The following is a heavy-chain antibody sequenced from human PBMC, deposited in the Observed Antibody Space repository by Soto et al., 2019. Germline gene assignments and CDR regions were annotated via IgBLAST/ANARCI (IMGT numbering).Heavy chain of an antibody. J-gene: IGHJ6*02. CDR1: GYTFTRYG. CDR2: INTYNGNT. CDR3: EMVDVYVTPSPQDV. Sequence: QVQLVQSGAEVKNPGASVKVSCKASGYTFTRYGIGWARQAPGQGLEWMGWINTYNGNTNYAQNVQGSVTLTTDTSTSTAYMELRSLRSNDAAIYYCEMVDVYVTPSPQDVWGQGATVIGSS. D-gene: IGHD2-8*01. V-gene: IGHV1-18*01.